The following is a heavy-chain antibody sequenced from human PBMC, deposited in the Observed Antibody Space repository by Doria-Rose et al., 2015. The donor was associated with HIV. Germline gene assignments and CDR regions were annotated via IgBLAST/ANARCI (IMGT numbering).Heavy chain of an antibody. CDR2: IFYTGST. Sequence: QVQLRESGPGLVKPSETLSLTCSVSGGSISHYYWSWIRQPPGKGLEYIGDIFYTGSTNYSPSLKSRVSISIDTSKNKFSLRLSSVTAADTAVYYCARVLSGTYDYWGQGTLVTVSS. J-gene: IGHJ4*02. D-gene: IGHD1-26*01. V-gene: IGHV4-59*01. CDR3: ARVLSGTYDY. CDR1: GGSISHYY.